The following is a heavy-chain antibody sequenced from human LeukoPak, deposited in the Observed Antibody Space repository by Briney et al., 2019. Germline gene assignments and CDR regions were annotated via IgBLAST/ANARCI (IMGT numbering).Heavy chain of an antibody. V-gene: IGHV4-4*07. D-gene: IGHD3-10*01. J-gene: IGHJ6*04. CDR2: MSTSGSA. CDR3: ARLPSASGTYYSSGDV. Sequence: SETLSLTCTVSGVSVSSDYCNWIRQPAGKGLEWIGRMSTSGSANYNPSLKSRVIMSVDTSKNQFSLKLSFVTAADAAVYYCARLPSASGTYYSSGDVWGKGTTVTVSS. CDR1: GVSVSSDY.